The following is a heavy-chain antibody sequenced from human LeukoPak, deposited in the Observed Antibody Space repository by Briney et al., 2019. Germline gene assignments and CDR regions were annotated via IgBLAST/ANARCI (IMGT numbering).Heavy chain of an antibody. D-gene: IGHD2-2*01. CDR3: ARDRVAGYCSSTSCYYGFDY. CDR1: GFTFSSYA. CDR2: ISYDGSNK. J-gene: IGHJ4*02. Sequence: GRSLRLSCAASGFTFSSYAMHWVRQAPGKGLEWVAVISYDGSNKYYADSVKGRFTISRDNSKNTLYLQMNSLRAEDTAVYYCARDRVAGYCSSTSCYYGFDYWGQGTLVTVSS. V-gene: IGHV3-30*04.